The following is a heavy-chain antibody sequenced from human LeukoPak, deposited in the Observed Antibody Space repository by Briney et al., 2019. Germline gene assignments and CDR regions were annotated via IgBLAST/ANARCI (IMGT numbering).Heavy chain of an antibody. CDR1: GGSISSGGYY. D-gene: IGHD3-10*01. Sequence: SQTLSLTCTVSGGSISSGGYYWSWIRQHPGKGLEWIGYIYYSGSTYYNPSLKSRVTISVDTPKNQFSLKLSSVTAADTAVYYCARSRFGAMDYWGQGTLVTVSS. CDR2: IYYSGST. V-gene: IGHV4-31*03. J-gene: IGHJ4*02. CDR3: ARSRFGAMDY.